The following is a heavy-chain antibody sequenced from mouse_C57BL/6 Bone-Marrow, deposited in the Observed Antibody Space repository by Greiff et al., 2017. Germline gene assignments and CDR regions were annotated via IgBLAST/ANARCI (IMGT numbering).Heavy chain of an antibody. Sequence: EVKVEESEGGLVQPGESLKLSCESNEYEFPSHDMSWVRKTPEKRLELVAAINSDGGSTYYPDTMERRFIISRDNTKKTLYLQMSSLRSEDTALYYCARQMGLRRRGYAMDYWGQGTSVTVSS. D-gene: IGHD2-4*01. CDR3: ARQMGLRRRGYAMDY. CDR1: EYEFPSHD. J-gene: IGHJ4*01. CDR2: INSDGGST. V-gene: IGHV5-2*03.